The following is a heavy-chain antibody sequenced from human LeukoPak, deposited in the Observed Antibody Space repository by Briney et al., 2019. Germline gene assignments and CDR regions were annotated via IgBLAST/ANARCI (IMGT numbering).Heavy chain of an antibody. V-gene: IGHV1-2*06. CDR2: INPNSGGT. J-gene: IGHJ4*02. CDR3: ARGSTPGIAVAGTI. D-gene: IGHD6-19*01. CDR1: GYTFTGYY. Sequence: SVKVSFKASGYTFTGYYMHWVRQAPGQGLEWMGRINPNSGGTNYAQKFQGRVTMTRDTSISTAYMELSRLRSDDTAVYYCARGSTPGIAVAGTIWGQGTLVTVSS.